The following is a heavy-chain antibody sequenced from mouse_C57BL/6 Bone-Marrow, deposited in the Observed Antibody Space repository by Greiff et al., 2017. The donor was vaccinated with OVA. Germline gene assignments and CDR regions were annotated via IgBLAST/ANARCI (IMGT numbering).Heavy chain of an antibody. CDR2: INPNNGGT. CDR1: GYTFTDYY. Sequence: VQLQQSGPELVKPGASVKISCKASGYTFTDYYMNWVKQSHGKSLEWIGDINPNNGGTSYNQKFKGKATLTVDKSSSTAYMELRSLTSEDSAVYYCARWHNVDVWGTGTTVTVSS. V-gene: IGHV1-26*01. J-gene: IGHJ1*03. CDR3: ARWHNVDV. D-gene: IGHD1-3*01.